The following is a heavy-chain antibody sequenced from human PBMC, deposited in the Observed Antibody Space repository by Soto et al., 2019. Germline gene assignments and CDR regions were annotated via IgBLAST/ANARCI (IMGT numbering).Heavy chain of an antibody. V-gene: IGHV4-30-2*01. CDR2: VYHSGST. CDR1: GGSISSSGYS. Sequence: SETLSLTCAVSGGSISSSGYSWSWIRQPPGKGLEWIGYVYHSGSTYYNPSLKSRVTISVDRSKNQFSLRLNSVTAADTAVYYCASTSRATPGTGLDSWGQGALVTVSS. J-gene: IGHJ4*02. CDR3: ASTSRATPGTGLDS.